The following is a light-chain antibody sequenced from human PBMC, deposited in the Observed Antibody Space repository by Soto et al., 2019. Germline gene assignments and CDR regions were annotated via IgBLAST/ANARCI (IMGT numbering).Light chain of an antibody. J-gene: IGLJ2*01. V-gene: IGLV2-14*01. Sequence: QSVLTQPASVSGSPGQSITISCTGTSSDVGAYKYVSWYQQHPGKAPKLMIYEVSNWPSGVSNRLSGSKSGNTASLTISGLQAEDEADYYCSSYTTSSTVVFGGGTKLTVL. CDR2: EVS. CDR1: SSDVGAYKY. CDR3: SSYTTSSTVV.